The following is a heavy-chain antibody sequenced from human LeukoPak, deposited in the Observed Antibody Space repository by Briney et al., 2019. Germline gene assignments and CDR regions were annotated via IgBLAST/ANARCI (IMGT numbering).Heavy chain of an antibody. D-gene: IGHD3-16*01. J-gene: IGHJ3*02. V-gene: IGHV3-9*01. CDR2: ISWNSGSI. Sequence: GGSLRLSCAASGFTFDDYAMHWVRQAPGKGLEWVSGISWNSGSIGYADSVKGRFTISRDNAKNSLYLQVNSLRAEDTALYYCAKEGDHAFDIWGQGTMVTVSS. CDR3: AKEGDHAFDI. CDR1: GFTFDDYA.